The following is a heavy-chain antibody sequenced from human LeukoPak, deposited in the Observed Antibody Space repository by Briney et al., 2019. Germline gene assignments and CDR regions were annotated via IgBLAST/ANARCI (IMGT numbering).Heavy chain of an antibody. CDR3: ARERGGGYCSGGSCDDDAFDI. CDR1: GGSFSGYY. J-gene: IGHJ3*02. D-gene: IGHD2-15*01. CDR2: INHSGST. V-gene: IGHV4-34*01. Sequence: SETLSLTCAVSGGSFSGYYWSWIRQPPGKGLEWIGEINHSGSTNYNPSLKSRVTISVDTSKNQFSLKLSSVTAADTAVYYCARERGGGYCSGGSCDDDAFDIWGQGTMVTVSS.